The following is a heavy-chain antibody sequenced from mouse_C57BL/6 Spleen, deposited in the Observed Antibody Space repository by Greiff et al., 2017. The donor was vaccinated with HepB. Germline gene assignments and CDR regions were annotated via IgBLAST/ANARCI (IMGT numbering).Heavy chain of an antibody. CDR2: IRNKANGYTT. J-gene: IGHJ4*01. V-gene: IGHV7-3*01. Sequence: EVQVVESGGGLVQPGGSLSLSCAASGFTFTDYYMSWVRQPPGKALEWLGFIRNKANGYTTEYSASVKGRFTISRENSQSSLYLQMNALRAEDSATYCCARSYDAMDYWGQGTSVTVSS. CDR1: GFTFTDYY. CDR3: ARSYDAMDY.